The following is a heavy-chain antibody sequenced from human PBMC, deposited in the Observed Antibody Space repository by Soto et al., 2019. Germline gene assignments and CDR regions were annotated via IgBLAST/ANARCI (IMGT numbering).Heavy chain of an antibody. CDR3: AKDLIYYGDYAYFDY. V-gene: IGHV3-30*18. D-gene: IGHD4-17*01. Sequence: GGSLRLSCAASGFTFSSYGMHWVLQAPCKGLEWVAVISYDGSNKYYADSVKGRFTISRDNSKNTLYLQMNSLRAEDTAVYYCAKDLIYYGDYAYFDYWGQGTLVTVSS. CDR2: ISYDGSNK. CDR1: GFTFSSYG. J-gene: IGHJ4*02.